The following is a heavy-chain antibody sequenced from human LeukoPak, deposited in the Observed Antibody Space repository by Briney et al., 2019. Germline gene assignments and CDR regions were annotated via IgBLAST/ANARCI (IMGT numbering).Heavy chain of an antibody. J-gene: IGHJ4*02. D-gene: IGHD3-16*01. Sequence: PGGSLRLSCVASGFTFSRYDMHWVRQAPGKGLEWIGYIYYSGSTNYNPSLKSRVTISVDTSKNQFSLKLTSVTAADTAVYYCARDGNYASWGQGTLVTVSS. CDR3: ARDGNYAS. CDR1: GFTFSRYD. V-gene: IGHV4-59*01. CDR2: IYYSGST.